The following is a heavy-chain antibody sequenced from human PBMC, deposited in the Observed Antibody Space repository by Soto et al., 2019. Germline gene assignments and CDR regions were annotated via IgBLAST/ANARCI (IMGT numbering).Heavy chain of an antibody. V-gene: IGHV4-30-4*01. CDR2: IYYSGST. CDR3: ARASGTPRGFDP. J-gene: IGHJ5*02. Sequence: SETLSLTCTVSGGSISSGDYYWSWIRQPPGKGLEWIGYIYYSGSTYYNPSLKSRVTISVDTSKNQFSLKLSSVTVADTAVYYCARASGTPRGFDPWGQGTLVTVSS. CDR1: GGSISSGDYY. D-gene: IGHD1-7*01.